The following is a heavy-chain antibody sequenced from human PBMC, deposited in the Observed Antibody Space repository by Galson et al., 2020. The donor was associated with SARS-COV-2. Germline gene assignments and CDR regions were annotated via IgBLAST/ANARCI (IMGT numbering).Heavy chain of an antibody. CDR2: ISHSGGI. J-gene: IGHJ4*02. V-gene: IGHV4-30-2*01. CDR3: ARLHYGEYAPEACDI. CDR1: GTSISSGSYS. D-gene: IGHD4-17*01. Sequence: SETLSLTCAVSGTSISSGSYSWNWIRQPPGQGLEWIGYISHSGGINYNPTLKSRVTISGDRSKNQFSLRLSSVTAADTAVYYCARLHYGEYAPEACDIWGQGTLGTVSS.